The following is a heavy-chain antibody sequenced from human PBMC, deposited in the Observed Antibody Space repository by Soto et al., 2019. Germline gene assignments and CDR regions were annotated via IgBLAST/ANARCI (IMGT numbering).Heavy chain of an antibody. CDR2: ISSSSSYI. CDR3: ARGEAWGSYHIDSYYFDY. J-gene: IGHJ4*02. V-gene: IGHV3-21*01. D-gene: IGHD3-16*02. CDR1: GVTFSSYS. Sequence: XGSLKLSCAASGVTFSSYSMNWVRQAPGKGLDWVSSISSSSSYIYYADSVKGRFTISRDNAKNSLYLQMNSLRAEDTAVYYCARGEAWGSYHIDSYYFDYWGQGTLVTVSS.